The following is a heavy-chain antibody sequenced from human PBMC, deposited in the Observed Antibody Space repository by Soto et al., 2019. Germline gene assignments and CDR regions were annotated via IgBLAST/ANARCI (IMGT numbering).Heavy chain of an antibody. V-gene: IGHV4-30-4*01. Sequence: QVQLQESGPGLVKPSQTLSLTCTVSGGSISSGDYYWSWIRQPPGKGLEWIGYIYYSGSTYYNPSLKSRVTISVDTSKNQFSLKLSSVTAADTAVYYCARGVTPIPYCSGGSCYSGGMDVWGQGTTVTVSS. J-gene: IGHJ6*02. CDR2: IYYSGST. CDR3: ARGVTPIPYCSGGSCYSGGMDV. CDR1: GGSISSGDYY. D-gene: IGHD2-15*01.